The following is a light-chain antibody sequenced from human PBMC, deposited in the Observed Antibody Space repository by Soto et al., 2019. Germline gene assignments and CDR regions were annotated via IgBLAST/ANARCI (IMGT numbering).Light chain of an antibody. V-gene: IGLV2-14*01. CDR1: SSDVGGYNY. CDR3: SSYTTSNTRQIV. Sequence: QSALTQPASVSGSPGQSITISCTGTSSDVGGYNYVSWYKQHPGKAPKFMIYDVSNRPSGVSNRFSGSKSGNTASLTISGLQAEDEADYYCSSYTTSNTRQIVFGTGTKLTVL. CDR2: DVS. J-gene: IGLJ1*01.